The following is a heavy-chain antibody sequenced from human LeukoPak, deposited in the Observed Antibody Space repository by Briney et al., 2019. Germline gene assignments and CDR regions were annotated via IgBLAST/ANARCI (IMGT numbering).Heavy chain of an antibody. D-gene: IGHD3-22*01. CDR1: GFTFSDYY. CDR3: ARDSSGYSSDAFDI. Sequence: PGGSLRLSCAASGFTFSDYYMSWIRQAPGKGLEWVSYISSSGSTIYYADSVKGRFTISRDNAKNSLYLQMNSLRAEDTAVYYCARDSSGYSSDAFDIWGQGTMVTVSS. J-gene: IGHJ3*02. V-gene: IGHV3-11*01. CDR2: ISSSGSTI.